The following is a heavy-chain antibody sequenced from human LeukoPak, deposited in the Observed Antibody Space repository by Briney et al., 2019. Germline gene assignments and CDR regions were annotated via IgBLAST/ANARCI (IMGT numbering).Heavy chain of an antibody. CDR2: INHSGST. CDR1: GGSFSGYY. CDR3: ATQFYDSSGYSAGVAFDI. Sequence: SETLSLTCAVYGGSFSGYYWSWIRRPPGKGLEWIGEINHSGSTIYNPSLKSRVTISVDTSKNQFSLKLSSVTAADTAVYYCATQFYDSSGYSAGVAFDIWGQGTMVTVSS. J-gene: IGHJ3*02. V-gene: IGHV4-34*01. D-gene: IGHD3-22*01.